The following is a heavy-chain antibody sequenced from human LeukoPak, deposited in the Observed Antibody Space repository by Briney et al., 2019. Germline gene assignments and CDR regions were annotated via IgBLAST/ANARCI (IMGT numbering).Heavy chain of an antibody. CDR2: MNPHSGYT. Sequence: ASVKVSCKASGYTFSSYDINWVRQATGQGLEWMGWMNPHSGYTGYAQKFQGRVTITRNTSISTAYMELSSLRAEDTAVYYCAKDAQRGFDYSNSLDKWGQGTLVTVSS. V-gene: IGHV1-8*03. D-gene: IGHD4-11*01. CDR3: AKDAQRGFDYSNSLDK. CDR1: GYTFSSYD. J-gene: IGHJ4*02.